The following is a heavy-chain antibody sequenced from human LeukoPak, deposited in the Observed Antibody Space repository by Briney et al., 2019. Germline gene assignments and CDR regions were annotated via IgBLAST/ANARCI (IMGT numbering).Heavy chain of an antibody. J-gene: IGHJ5*02. D-gene: IGHD5-18*01. V-gene: IGHV4-59*02. CDR3: AREWGGYSYGYDWFDP. CDR2: IYYSGST. CDR1: GGSVSSYY. Sequence: SETLSLTCTVSGGSVSSYYWSWIRQPPGKGLEWIGYIYYSGSTYYNPSLKSRVTISVGTSKNQFSLKLSSVTAADTAVYYCAREWGGYSYGYDWFDPWGQGTLVTVSS.